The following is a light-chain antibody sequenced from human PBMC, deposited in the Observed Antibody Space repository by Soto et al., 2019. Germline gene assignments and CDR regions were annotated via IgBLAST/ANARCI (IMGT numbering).Light chain of an antibody. Sequence: DIQLTQSPSFLSASVGDRVTVSCLAIQDISTSLAWFQQKAGKVPQLLVYPASTLQDGVPSRFSGSGSGTYFTLTINNLQAEDFATYYCQHLRTYPFSFGQGTKVDIK. J-gene: IGKJ2*03. CDR3: QHLRTYPFS. V-gene: IGKV1-9*01. CDR1: QDISTS. CDR2: PAS.